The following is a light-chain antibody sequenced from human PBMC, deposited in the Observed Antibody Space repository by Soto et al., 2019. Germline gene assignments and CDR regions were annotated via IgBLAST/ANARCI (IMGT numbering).Light chain of an antibody. V-gene: IGKV1-39*01. CDR1: QRISTH. CDR3: QQSYSTPRT. J-gene: IGKJ1*01. Sequence: DIQMTQSPSSLSASVGDRVTITCRASQRISTHLNWYQQKPGKAPNLLIYAAYNLQSGLPSRFSGSGSGTDFTLTISSLQPEDFATYYCQQSYSTPRTFGQGTKVDIK. CDR2: AAY.